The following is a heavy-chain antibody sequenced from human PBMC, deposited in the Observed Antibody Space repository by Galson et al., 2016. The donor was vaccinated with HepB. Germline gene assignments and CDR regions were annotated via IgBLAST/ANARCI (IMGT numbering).Heavy chain of an antibody. V-gene: IGHV6-1*01. CDR3: TRVSFLGRGLTN. J-gene: IGHJ4*02. CDR2: TYYRSKWYN. Sequence: CAISWDSVSSNIAAWNWIRQSPSRGLEWLGRTYYRSKWYNDYVPSVKSRITISPDTSKSQFSLQLKSVTPEDTAVYYCTRVSFLGRGLTNWGQGILVTVSS. CDR1: WDSVSSNIAA. D-gene: IGHD3/OR15-3a*01.